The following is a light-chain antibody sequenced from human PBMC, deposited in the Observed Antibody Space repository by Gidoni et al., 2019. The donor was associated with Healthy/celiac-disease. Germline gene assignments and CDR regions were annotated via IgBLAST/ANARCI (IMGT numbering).Light chain of an antibody. CDR3: QHFT. V-gene: IGKV3-11*01. J-gene: IGKJ3*01. CDR2: DAS. CDR1: KSVSSY. Sequence: EIVLTQSPATLPLSPGERATLSCRASKSVSSYLAWYQQKPGQAPRLLIYDASNRATGIPARFSGSGSGTDFTLTISSLEPEDFAVYYCQHFTFGPGTKVDIK.